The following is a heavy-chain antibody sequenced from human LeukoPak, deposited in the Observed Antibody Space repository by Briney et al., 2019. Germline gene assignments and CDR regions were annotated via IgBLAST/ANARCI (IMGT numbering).Heavy chain of an antibody. Sequence: GGSLRLSCAAFGFTFSNSWMGWVRQAPGKGLEWVANIRRDGREKLYVDSVKGRFTTSRDNDNNSLFLQMNSLRAEDTAVYYCAKHGAYCFDYWGQGALVTVSS. CDR3: AKHGAYCFDY. D-gene: IGHD2-15*01. CDR2: IRRDGREK. V-gene: IGHV3-7*01. J-gene: IGHJ4*02. CDR1: GFTFSNSW.